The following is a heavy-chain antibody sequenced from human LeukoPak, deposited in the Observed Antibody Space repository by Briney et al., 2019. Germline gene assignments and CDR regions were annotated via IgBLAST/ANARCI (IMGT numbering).Heavy chain of an antibody. J-gene: IGHJ4*02. Sequence: SETLSLTCTVSGGSVSSGSYYWSWIRQPPGKGLEWLGYIYYSGSTNYNPSLKSRVTISVDTSKNQFSLKLSSVTAADTAVYYCARAPYYYDSSGYWALLYYFDYWGQGTLVTVSS. D-gene: IGHD3-22*01. CDR2: IYYSGST. CDR1: GGSVSSGSYY. V-gene: IGHV4-61*01. CDR3: ARAPYYYDSSGYWALLYYFDY.